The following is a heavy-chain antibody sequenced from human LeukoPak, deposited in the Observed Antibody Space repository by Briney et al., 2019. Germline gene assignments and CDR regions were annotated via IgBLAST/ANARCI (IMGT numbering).Heavy chain of an antibody. CDR2: IKSKTDGGTT. CDR1: GFTFSNAW. CDR3: TADWVVVVPAAISWTEDYYYMDV. Sequence: GGSLRLSCAASGFTFSNAWMSWVRQAPGKGLEWGGRIKSKTDGGTTDYAAPVKGRFTISRDDSKNTLYLQMNSLKTEDTAVYYCTADWVVVVPAAISWTEDYYYMDVWGKGTTVTVSS. V-gene: IGHV3-15*01. D-gene: IGHD2-2*01. J-gene: IGHJ6*03.